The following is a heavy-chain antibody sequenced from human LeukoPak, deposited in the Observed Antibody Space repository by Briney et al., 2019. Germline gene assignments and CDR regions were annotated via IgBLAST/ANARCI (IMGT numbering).Heavy chain of an antibody. Sequence: GGSLRLSCAASGFTFSSYWMSWVRQAPGKGLEWVANIKQDGSEKYYVDSVKGRFTISRDNAKNSLYLQMNSLRAEDTAVYYCATLSATYASADYYFDYWGQGTLVTVSS. CDR2: IKQDGSEK. CDR1: GFTFSSYW. V-gene: IGHV3-7*01. CDR3: ATLSATYASADYYFDY. D-gene: IGHD2/OR15-2a*01. J-gene: IGHJ4*02.